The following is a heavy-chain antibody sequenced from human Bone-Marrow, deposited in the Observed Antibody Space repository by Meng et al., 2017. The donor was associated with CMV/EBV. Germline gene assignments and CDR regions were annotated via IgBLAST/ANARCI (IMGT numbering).Heavy chain of an antibody. CDR2: IYPGDSDT. J-gene: IGHJ3*02. CDR1: GYSFPIYW. CDR3: ARRNPLSGDAFDI. Sequence: GESLKIPCKGSGYSFPIYWIAWVRQMPGKGLEWMGNIYPGDSDTRYSPSFEGQVTMSADKSSGTADLQWSSLKASDTAIYFCARRNPLSGDAFDIWGQGTVVTVSS. D-gene: IGHD1-26*01. V-gene: IGHV5-51*01.